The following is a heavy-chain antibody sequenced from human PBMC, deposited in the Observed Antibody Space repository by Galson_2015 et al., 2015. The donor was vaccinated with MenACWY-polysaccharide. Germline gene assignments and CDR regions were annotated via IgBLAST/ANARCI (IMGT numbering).Heavy chain of an antibody. CDR2: IKQDGTDK. V-gene: IGHV3-7*04. CDR1: GFTFTSLW. D-gene: IGHD4-17*01. Sequence: LRLSCAASGFTFTSLWMTWVRQAPGKGLEWVANIKQDGTDKYYVDSVKGRFTLSRDNAKNSLYLQMNSLRADDTAVYYCARGRGTTVGVDYWGQGTLVTVSS. J-gene: IGHJ4*02. CDR3: ARGRGTTVGVDY.